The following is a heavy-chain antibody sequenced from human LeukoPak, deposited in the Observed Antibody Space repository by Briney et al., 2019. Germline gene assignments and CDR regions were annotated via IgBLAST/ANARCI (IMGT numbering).Heavy chain of an antibody. V-gene: IGHV1-69*05. Sequence: SVKVSCKASGGTFSSYAISWVRQAPGQGLEWMGRIIPIFGTANYAQKFQGRVTITTDESTSTAYMELSSLRSEDTAVYYCARDLGYYDSSGSNFDYWAQGTLVTVSS. J-gene: IGHJ4*02. CDR1: GGTFSSYA. CDR3: ARDLGYYDSSGSNFDY. D-gene: IGHD3-22*01. CDR2: IIPIFGTA.